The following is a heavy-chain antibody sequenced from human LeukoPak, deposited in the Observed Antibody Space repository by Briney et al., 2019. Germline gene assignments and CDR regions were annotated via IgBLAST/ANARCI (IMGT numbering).Heavy chain of an antibody. CDR1: RYTFTGYY. Sequence: GASVKVSCKASRYTFTGYYMHWVRQAPGQGLEWMGWINPNSGVTDYAQNFQGRVTMTRDTSISTAYVERSRLRSDDTAVYCCARGTGEGSPYGRSYFDYWGEGTLLTVSS. V-gene: IGHV1-2*02. CDR2: INPNSGVT. CDR3: ARGTGEGSPYGRSYFDY. J-gene: IGHJ4*02. D-gene: IGHD3-10*01.